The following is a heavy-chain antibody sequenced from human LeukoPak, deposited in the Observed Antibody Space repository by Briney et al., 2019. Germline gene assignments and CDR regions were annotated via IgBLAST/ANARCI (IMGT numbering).Heavy chain of an antibody. V-gene: IGHV3-53*01. Sequence: PGGSLRLSCAASGFTVSSNYMSWVRQAPGKGLEWVSVIYSGGSTYYADSVKGRFTISRDNAKNSLYLQMNSLRAEDTAVYYCARDRDSLVDYYDSSGYDYWGQGTLVTVSS. J-gene: IGHJ4*02. CDR1: GFTVSSNY. CDR3: ARDRDSLVDYYDSSGYDY. D-gene: IGHD3-22*01. CDR2: IYSGGST.